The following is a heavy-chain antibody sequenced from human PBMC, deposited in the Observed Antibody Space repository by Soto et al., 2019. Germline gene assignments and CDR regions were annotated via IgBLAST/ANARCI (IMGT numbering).Heavy chain of an antibody. Sequence: VHLVESGGGLVRPGGSLRLSCAASEFTFSAHSMNWVRQAPGKGLELVSSISRGGDVVYYADSVKGRFTISRDNAENSLFLQMHSLGAEDTAVYYCTREGAEGQWLCDYCGLGTLVTVSS. D-gene: IGHD6-19*01. CDR3: TREGAEGQWLCDY. CDR2: ISRGGDVV. CDR1: EFTFSAHS. J-gene: IGHJ4*02. V-gene: IGHV3-21*06.